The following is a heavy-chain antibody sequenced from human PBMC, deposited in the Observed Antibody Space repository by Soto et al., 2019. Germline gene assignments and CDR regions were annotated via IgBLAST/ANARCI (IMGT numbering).Heavy chain of an antibody. CDR1: GGSISSYY. CDR2: IYYSGST. CDR3: ARGPPPPSLNFDY. V-gene: IGHV4-59*01. J-gene: IGHJ4*02. Sequence: SETLSLTCTVSGGSISSYYWSWIRQPPGKGLEWIGYIYYSGSTNYNPSLKSRVTISVDTSKNQFSLKLSSVTAADTAVYYCARGPPPPSLNFDYWGQGTLVTVSS.